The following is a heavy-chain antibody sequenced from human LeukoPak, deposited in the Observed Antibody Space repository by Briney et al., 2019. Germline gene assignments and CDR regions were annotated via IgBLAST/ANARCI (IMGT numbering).Heavy chain of an antibody. CDR2: MNLNSGNT. D-gene: IGHD6-13*01. J-gene: IGHJ4*02. V-gene: IGHV1-8*01. Sequence: ASGKVSCKASVYTFTSYDINWVRQATGQGREGMGWMNLNSGNTGYAPKFQGRVTMTRNTSISTAYMELSSLRSEDTAVYYCARVDSRRWCFDYWGQGTLVTVYS. CDR1: VYTFTSYD. CDR3: ARVDSRRWCFDY.